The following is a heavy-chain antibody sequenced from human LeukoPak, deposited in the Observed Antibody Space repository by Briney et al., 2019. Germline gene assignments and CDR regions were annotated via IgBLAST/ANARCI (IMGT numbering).Heavy chain of an antibody. CDR3: TRHEVSGSYTYIDY. CDR2: IRSKANSYAT. V-gene: IGHV3-73*01. Sequence: GGSVRLSCAASGFTFSGSAMHWVRQASGKGLEWVGRIRSKANSYATAYAASVKGRFTISRDDSKNTAYLQMNSLKTEDTAVYYCTRHEVSGSYTYIDYWGQGTLVTVSS. J-gene: IGHJ4*02. D-gene: IGHD3-10*01. CDR1: GFTFSGSA.